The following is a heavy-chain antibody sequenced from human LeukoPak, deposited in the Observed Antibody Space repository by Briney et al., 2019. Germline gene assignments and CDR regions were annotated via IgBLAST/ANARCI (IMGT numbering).Heavy chain of an antibody. V-gene: IGHV3-23*01. J-gene: IGHJ4*02. Sequence: GGSLRLSCAASGFPFSNYAMSWVRQAPGEALVCVSANSGNGVSPYYADSVRGRFTVSRDNSKNTLDLHMSSLRADDTAVYYCAKGSGRSTYRYDCYFGLWGLGTLVTVSS. CDR3: AKGSGRSTYRYDCYFGL. CDR2: NSGNGVSP. CDR1: GFPFSNYA. D-gene: IGHD2-2*01.